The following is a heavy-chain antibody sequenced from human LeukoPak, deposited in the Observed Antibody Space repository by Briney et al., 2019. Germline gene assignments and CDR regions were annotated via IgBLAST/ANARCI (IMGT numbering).Heavy chain of an antibody. Sequence: GGSLRLSCAASRFTFSSYSMNWVRQAPGKGLEWVSSISSSSSYIYYADSVKGRFTISRDNAKNSLYLQMNSLRAEDTAVYYCARDGATMIVVVTSYYMDVWGKGTTVTVSS. CDR2: ISSSSSYI. CDR1: RFTFSSYS. D-gene: IGHD3-22*01. J-gene: IGHJ6*03. CDR3: ARDGATMIVVVTSYYMDV. V-gene: IGHV3-21*01.